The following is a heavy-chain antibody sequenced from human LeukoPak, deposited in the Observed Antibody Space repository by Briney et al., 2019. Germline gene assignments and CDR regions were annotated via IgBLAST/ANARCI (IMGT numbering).Heavy chain of an antibody. CDR2: ISDSGGST. V-gene: IGHV3-23*01. Sequence: SGGSLRLSCAASGFTFSNYAMSWVRQAPGKGLECVSVISDSGGSTDYADSVRGRFTISRDNSKNTLYLEMNSLRAEDTAVYYCARGQGVWGQGTLVTVSS. CDR3: ARGQGV. J-gene: IGHJ4*02. CDR1: GFTFSNYA.